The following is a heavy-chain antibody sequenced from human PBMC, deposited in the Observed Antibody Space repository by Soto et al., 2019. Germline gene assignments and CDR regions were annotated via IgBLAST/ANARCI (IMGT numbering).Heavy chain of an antibody. CDR2: INPSGGST. V-gene: IGHV1-46*01. CDR1: GYSFTNYY. Sequence: QVQLVQSGAEVKKPGASVKVSCKASGYSFTNYYMHWVRQAPGKGLEWMVLINPSGGSTSYAQKFQGRITMTRDTSTSTVYMELNSLRSDDTAVYYCAREDTANGGALDIWGQGTMVNVSS. J-gene: IGHJ3*02. D-gene: IGHD5-18*01. CDR3: AREDTANGGALDI.